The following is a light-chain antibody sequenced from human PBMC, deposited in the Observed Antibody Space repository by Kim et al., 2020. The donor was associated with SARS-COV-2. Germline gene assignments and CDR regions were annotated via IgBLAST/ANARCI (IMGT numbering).Light chain of an antibody. CDR3: QQYGSSPLT. CDR2: GAS. J-gene: IGKJ4*01. Sequence: EIVLTQSPGTLSLSPGERATLSCRASQSVTSSRLIWYQQKPGQAPRLRIYGASSRATGIPDRFSGSGSGTDFTLTINRLEPEDFAVYYCQQYGSSPLTFGGGTKVDIK. CDR1: QSVTSSR. V-gene: IGKV3-20*01.